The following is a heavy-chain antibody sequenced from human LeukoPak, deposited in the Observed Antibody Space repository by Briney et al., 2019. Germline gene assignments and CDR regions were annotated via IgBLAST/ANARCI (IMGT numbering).Heavy chain of an antibody. J-gene: IGHJ4*02. D-gene: IGHD5-24*01. V-gene: IGHV3-7*04. Sequence: GGSLRLSCTASGFTFSSYWMNWVRQAPGKGLEWVANIKQDGSEKYYVDSVKGRFTISRDNAKKSLYLQMNSLRAEDTAVYYCAREAEMANLDYWGQGTLVTVSS. CDR2: IKQDGSEK. CDR1: GFTFSSYW. CDR3: AREAEMANLDY.